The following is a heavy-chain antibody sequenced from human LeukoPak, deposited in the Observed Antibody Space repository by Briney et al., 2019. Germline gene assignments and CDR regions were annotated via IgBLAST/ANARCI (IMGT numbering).Heavy chain of an antibody. CDR1: GGSISSYY. V-gene: IGHV4-59*08. CDR2: IYYRGST. J-gene: IGHJ4*02. Sequence: SETLSLTCTVSGGSISSYYWSWIRQPPGKGLEWIAYIYYRGSTNYNPSLKSRVTISVDTSKNQFSLKLSSVTAADTAVYYCARRTTGAGPFDYWGQGTLVTVSS. CDR3: ARRTTGAGPFDY. D-gene: IGHD1-1*01.